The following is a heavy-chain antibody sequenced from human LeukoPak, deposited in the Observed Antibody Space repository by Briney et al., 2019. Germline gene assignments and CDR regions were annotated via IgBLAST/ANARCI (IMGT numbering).Heavy chain of an antibody. CDR3: AHTDGYNWGSDYYYYGMDV. V-gene: IGHV1-69*04. CDR1: GGTFTSYA. D-gene: IGHD5-24*01. Sequence: ASVKVSCKASGGTFTSYAISWVRQAPGQGLEWMGRIIPIIGITNYAQKFQGRVTITADKSTSTAYIELSSLRSEDTAVYYCAHTDGYNWGSDYYYYGMDVWGQGATVTVSS. CDR2: IIPIIGIT. J-gene: IGHJ6*02.